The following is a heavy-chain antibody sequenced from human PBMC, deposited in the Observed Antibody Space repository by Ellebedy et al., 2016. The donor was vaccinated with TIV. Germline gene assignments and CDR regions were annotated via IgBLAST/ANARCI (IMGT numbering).Heavy chain of an antibody. V-gene: IGHV4-61*01. Sequence: SETLSLXXTVSGGSVSSGSYYWSWIRQPPGKGLEWIGYIYYSGSTNYNPSLKSRVTISVDTSKNQFSLKLSSVTAADTAVYYCARDHKQWLVWGQGTLVTVSS. CDR2: IYYSGST. CDR1: GGSVSSGSYY. J-gene: IGHJ4*02. D-gene: IGHD6-19*01. CDR3: ARDHKQWLV.